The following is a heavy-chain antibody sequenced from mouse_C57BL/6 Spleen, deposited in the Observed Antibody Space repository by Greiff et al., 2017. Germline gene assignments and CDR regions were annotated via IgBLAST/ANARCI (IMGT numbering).Heavy chain of an antibody. Sequence: QVQLQQPGAELVRPGSSVKLSCKASGYTFTSYWMHWVKQRPIQGLEWIGNIDPSDSETHYNQKFKDKATLTVDKSTNTAYMQLSSLTSEDSAVYYCARKGDYSNYFDYWGQGTTLTVSS. CDR3: ARKGDYSNYFDY. CDR1: GYTFTSYW. V-gene: IGHV1-52*01. D-gene: IGHD2-5*01. J-gene: IGHJ2*01. CDR2: IDPSDSET.